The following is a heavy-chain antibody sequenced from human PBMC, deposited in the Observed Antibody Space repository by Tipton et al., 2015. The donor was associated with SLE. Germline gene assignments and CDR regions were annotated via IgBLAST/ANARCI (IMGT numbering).Heavy chain of an antibody. V-gene: IGHV3-7*01. CDR3: ARERVGATTWFDP. CDR1: EFTFSTHW. Sequence: SLRLSCAASEFTFSTHWMSWVRQAPGKGLEWVANINQDGSEKYYLDSVRGRFTVSRDNAKNSLYLQMNGLRAEDTAVYYCARERVGATTWFDPWGQGTLVTVSS. CDR2: INQDGSEK. D-gene: IGHD1-26*01. J-gene: IGHJ5*02.